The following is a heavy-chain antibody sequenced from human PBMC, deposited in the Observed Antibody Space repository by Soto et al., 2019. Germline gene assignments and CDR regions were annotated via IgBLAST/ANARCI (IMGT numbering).Heavy chain of an antibody. CDR2: IVVGSGNT. CDR1: GFTFTSSA. V-gene: IGHV1-58*01. CDR3: AALEYDFWSGYPSGMDV. Sequence: QMPLVQSGPEVKKPGTSVKVSCKASGFTFTSSAVQWVRQARGQRLEWIGWIVVGSGNTNYAQKFQERVTITRDMSTSTAYMELSSLRSEDTAVYYCAALEYDFWSGYPSGMDVWGQGTTVTVSS. D-gene: IGHD3-3*01. J-gene: IGHJ6*02.